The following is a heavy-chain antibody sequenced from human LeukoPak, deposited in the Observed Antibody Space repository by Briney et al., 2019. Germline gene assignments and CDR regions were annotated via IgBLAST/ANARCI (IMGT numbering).Heavy chain of an antibody. J-gene: IGHJ5*02. CDR1: GGSISSYY. CDR2: KVYSGTT. CDR3: ARRRAQGGSNGHHNWFDP. V-gene: IGHV4-59*08. D-gene: IGHD6-13*01. Sequence: SETLSLTCTVSGGSISSYYWSWIRQPPGKGLEWIGSKVYSGTTNYNPSLKSRVTISLDTSKNHFSLKLTSVTAADTAVYYCARRRAQGGSNGHHNWFDPWGQGTLVTVSS.